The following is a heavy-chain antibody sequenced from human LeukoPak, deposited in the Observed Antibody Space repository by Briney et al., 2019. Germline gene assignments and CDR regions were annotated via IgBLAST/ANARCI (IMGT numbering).Heavy chain of an antibody. V-gene: IGHV3-21*01. CDR3: ARSRYRGYCSGCSCNYYYYYGMDV. Sequence: GGSLRLSCAASGFTFSSYSMNWVRQAPGKGLEWVSSISSSSSYIYYADSVKGRFTISRDNAKNSLYLQMNSLRAEDTAVYYCARSRYRGYCSGCSCNYYYYYGMDVWGQGTTVTVSS. D-gene: IGHD2-15*01. J-gene: IGHJ6*02. CDR1: GFTFSSYS. CDR2: ISSSSSYI.